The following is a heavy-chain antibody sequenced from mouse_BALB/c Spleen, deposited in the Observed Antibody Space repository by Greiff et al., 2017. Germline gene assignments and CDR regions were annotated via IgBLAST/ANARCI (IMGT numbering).Heavy chain of an antibody. CDR3: TRGGSSAWFAY. CDR2: INPSNGGT. V-gene: IGHV1S81*02. CDR1: GYTFTSYY. D-gene: IGHD1-1*01. J-gene: IGHJ3*01. Sequence: QVQLQQSGAELVKPGASVKLSCKASGYTFTSYYMYWVKQRPGQGLEWIGGINPSNGGTNFNEKFKSKATLTVDKSSSTAYMQLSSLTSEDSAVYYCTRGGSSAWFAYWGQGTLVTVSA.